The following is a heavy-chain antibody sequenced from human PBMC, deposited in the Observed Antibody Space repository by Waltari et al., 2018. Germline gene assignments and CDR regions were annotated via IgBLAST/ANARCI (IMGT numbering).Heavy chain of an antibody. CDR1: GYTFTDYY. CDR3: ATVAEAITIFGVVIGPLGY. CDR2: VDPEDGET. Sequence: EVQLVQSGAEVKKPGATVKISCKASGYTFTDYYMHWVQQAPGKGLEWMGRVDPEDGETIYAEKFQGRVTITADTSTDTAYMELGSLRSEDTAVYYCATVAEAITIFGVVIGPLGYWGQGTLVTVSS. D-gene: IGHD3-3*01. V-gene: IGHV1-69-2*01. J-gene: IGHJ4*02.